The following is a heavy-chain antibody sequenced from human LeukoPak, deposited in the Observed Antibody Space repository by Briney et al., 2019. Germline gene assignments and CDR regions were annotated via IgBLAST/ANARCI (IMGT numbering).Heavy chain of an antibody. D-gene: IGHD3-22*01. J-gene: IGHJ4*02. Sequence: PGRSLRLSCAASGFTFDDYAMHGVRQAPGKGLEGGSGISWNSGSIGYADSVKGRFTISRDNAKNSLYLQMNSLRAEDTALYYCAKAAYYYDSSGYYPFDYWGQGTLVTVSS. CDR1: GFTFDDYA. V-gene: IGHV3-9*01. CDR2: ISWNSGSI. CDR3: AKAAYYYDSSGYYPFDY.